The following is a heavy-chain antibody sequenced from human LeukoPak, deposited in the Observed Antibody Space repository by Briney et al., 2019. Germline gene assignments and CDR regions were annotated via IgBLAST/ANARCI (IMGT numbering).Heavy chain of an antibody. D-gene: IGHD6-13*01. CDR2: ISWNSDSI. CDR1: GFTFDDYA. Sequence: GGSLRLSCAASGFTFDDYAMHWVWQAPGKGLEWVSGISWNSDSIGYADSVKGRFTISRDNAKNSLYLQMNSLRAEDTALYYCAKDSDGHSSSPIDYWGQGTLVTVSS. V-gene: IGHV3-9*01. J-gene: IGHJ4*02. CDR3: AKDSDGHSSSPIDY.